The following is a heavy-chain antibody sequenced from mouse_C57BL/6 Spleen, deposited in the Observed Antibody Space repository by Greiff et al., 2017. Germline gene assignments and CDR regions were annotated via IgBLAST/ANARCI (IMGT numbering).Heavy chain of an antibody. CDR3: TTAPGRGGYYYAMDY. V-gene: IGHV1-5*01. Sequence: AQLKESGTVLARPGASVKMSCKTSGYTFTSYWMHWVKQRPGQGLEWIGAIYPGNSDTSYNQKFKGKAKLTAVTSASTAYMELSSLTNEDSAVYYCTTAPGRGGYYYAMDYWGQGTSVTVSS. CDR2: IYPGNSDT. CDR1: GYTFTSYW. J-gene: IGHJ4*01.